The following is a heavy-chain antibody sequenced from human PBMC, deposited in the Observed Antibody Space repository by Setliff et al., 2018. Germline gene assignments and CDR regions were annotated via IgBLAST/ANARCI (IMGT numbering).Heavy chain of an antibody. CDR1: GSSISANHY. CDR2: MSYGGHT. CDR3: MRHWDYCGGNCPHNSIDF. D-gene: IGHD2-21*02. J-gene: IGHJ4*02. Sequence: SETLSLTCAVSGSSISANHYWGWVRQPPGKGLEWIGSMSYGGHTYYKPSLNSWATIFADTSKNSFSLKLTSVTAEDTALYFCMRHWDYCGGNCPHNSIDFWGQGALVTVSS. V-gene: IGHV4-39*01.